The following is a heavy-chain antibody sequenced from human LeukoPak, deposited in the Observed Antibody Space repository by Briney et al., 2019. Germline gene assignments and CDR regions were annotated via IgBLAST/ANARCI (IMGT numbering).Heavy chain of an antibody. D-gene: IGHD3-9*01. CDR1: GFTFSSYS. J-gene: IGHJ4*02. V-gene: IGHV3-21*01. Sequence: GGSLRLSCAASGFTFSSYSMNWVRQAPGKGLEWVSSISSSSSYIYYADSVKGRFTISRDNAKNSLYLQMNSLRAEDTAVYYCAREGAEGTYYDILTGYEPGDFDYWGQGTLVTVSS. CDR3: AREGAEGTYYDILTGYEPGDFDY. CDR2: ISSSSSYI.